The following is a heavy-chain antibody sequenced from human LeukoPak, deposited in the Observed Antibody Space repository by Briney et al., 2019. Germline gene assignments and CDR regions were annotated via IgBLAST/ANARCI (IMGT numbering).Heavy chain of an antibody. V-gene: IGHV4-30-2*01. CDR2: IYHSGST. J-gene: IGHJ4*02. CDR1: GGSISSGGYS. CDR3: RLRDGRWLLEY. D-gene: IGHD5-24*01. Sequence: KPSETLSLTCAVSGGSISSGGYSWSWIRQPPGKGLEWIGYIYHSGSTYYNPSLKSRVTISVDRSKNQFSLKLSSVTAADTAVYCARLRDGRWLLEYWGQGTLVTVSS.